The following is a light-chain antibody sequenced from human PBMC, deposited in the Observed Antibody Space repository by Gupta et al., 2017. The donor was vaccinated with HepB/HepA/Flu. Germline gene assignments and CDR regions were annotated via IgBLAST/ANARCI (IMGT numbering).Light chain of an antibody. CDR1: QSLEHSDGNTY. J-gene: IGKJ3*01. CDR2: KVF. V-gene: IGKV2-24*01. Sequence: IVMTQPPLSSPVTLGQPASISCASNQSLEHSDGNTYLSWLHQRPGQPPRLLIYKVFNLFSGVPDRFSGSGAGTHFTLTIRRVEPEDAGIYYCMQNKHYPFTIGPGTKMDFK. CDR3: MQNKHYPFT.